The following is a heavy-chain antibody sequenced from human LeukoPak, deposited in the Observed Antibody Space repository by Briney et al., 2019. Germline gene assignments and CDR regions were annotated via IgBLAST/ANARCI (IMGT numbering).Heavy chain of an antibody. D-gene: IGHD1-7*01. Sequence: GVSLRLSCAASGFTFSSYSMNWVRQAPGKVLEWVSYISSSSTIYYADSVKGRFTISRDNAKKSLYLQMNSLRAEDTAVYYCARVSMEVPSYFDYWGQGTLVTVSS. J-gene: IGHJ4*02. CDR1: GFTFSSYS. V-gene: IGHV3-48*01. CDR2: ISSSSTI. CDR3: ARVSMEVPSYFDY.